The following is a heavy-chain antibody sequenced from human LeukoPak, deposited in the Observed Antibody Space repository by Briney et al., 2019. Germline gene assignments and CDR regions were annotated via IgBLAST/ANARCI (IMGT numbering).Heavy chain of an antibody. Sequence: ASVKVSCKASGYTFTGYYMHWVRQAPGQGLEWMGRINPNSGGTNYAQKLQGRVAMTRDTSISTAYMELSRLRSDDTAVYYCARDGWYCGGDCYDAFDIWGQGTMVTVSS. D-gene: IGHD2-21*02. CDR3: ARDGWYCGGDCYDAFDI. CDR1: GYTFTGYY. CDR2: INPNSGGT. V-gene: IGHV1-2*06. J-gene: IGHJ3*02.